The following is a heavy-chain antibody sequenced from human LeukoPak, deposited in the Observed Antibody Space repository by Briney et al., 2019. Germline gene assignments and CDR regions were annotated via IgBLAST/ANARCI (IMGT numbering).Heavy chain of an antibody. D-gene: IGHD2-2*01. CDR3: ARVRGYCSSTNCYYAFDI. Sequence: APGSVSCTRSVYTVTPYYMHWVRQAPGHRRGWRGWINPNSGGTNYAQKFQGRVTMTRDTSISTAYMELSRLRSDDTGVYYCARVRGYCSSTNCYYAFDIWGQGTMVTVSS. J-gene: IGHJ3*02. CDR2: INPNSGGT. CDR1: VYTVTPYY. V-gene: IGHV1-2*02.